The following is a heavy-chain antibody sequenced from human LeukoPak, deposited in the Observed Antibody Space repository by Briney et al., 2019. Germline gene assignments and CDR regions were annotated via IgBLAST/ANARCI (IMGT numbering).Heavy chain of an antibody. CDR1: GFTFSNAW. J-gene: IGHJ3*02. D-gene: IGHD4-17*01. Sequence: AGGSLRLSCAASGFTFSNAWMSGVRQAPGKGREWVGRIKSKTDGGATDYASPVKCRFTISRDDSKNTLYLQMNSLKPEDTAVYYCTTPKGDYLSPQGHAFDIWAQGPMVTVSS. CDR2: IKSKTDGGAT. CDR3: TTPKGDYLSPQGHAFDI. V-gene: IGHV3-15*01.